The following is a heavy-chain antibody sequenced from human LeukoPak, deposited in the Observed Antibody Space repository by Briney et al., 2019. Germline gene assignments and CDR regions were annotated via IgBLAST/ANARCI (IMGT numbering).Heavy chain of an antibody. CDR1: GGSITRGLYS. CDR2: IYYSGSN. J-gene: IGHJ4*02. V-gene: IGHV4-39*01. CDR3: ARNANGVCDY. Sequence: SETLSLTCTVSGGSITRGLYSWGWIRQPPGKGLEWIGTIYYSGSNARNPSLKSRVTMSLDTSKNQFSLNLTSVTAADTALYYCARNANGVCDYWGQGTLVSASS. D-gene: IGHD2-8*01.